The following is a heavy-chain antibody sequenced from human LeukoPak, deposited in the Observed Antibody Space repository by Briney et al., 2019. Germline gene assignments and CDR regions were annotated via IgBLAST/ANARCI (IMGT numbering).Heavy chain of an antibody. CDR3: ARTYSGRSYYFDC. Sequence: PSETLSLTCTVSGGSISSFHWSWIRQPPGKGLEHIGNIYDSGSPYYNPSLKSRVTISVDTSKNQFSLKLSSVTAADTAVYYCARTYSGRSYYFDCWGQGTLVTVSS. CDR1: GGSISSFH. J-gene: IGHJ4*02. CDR2: IYDSGSP. V-gene: IGHV4-59*01. D-gene: IGHD1-26*01.